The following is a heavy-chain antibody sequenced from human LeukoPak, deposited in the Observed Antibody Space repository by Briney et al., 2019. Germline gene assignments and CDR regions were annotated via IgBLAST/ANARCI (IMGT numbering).Heavy chain of an antibody. D-gene: IGHD4-23*01. CDR3: ARGDHTGNPYYYYGMDV. CDR1: GYTFTNYD. J-gene: IGHJ6*02. Sequence: GASVKFSCKASGYTFTNYDINCVRQAPGQGLEWMGWSGNRDYAQKFQGRVTMTRNTSISTAYMELSGLRSEDTAVYYCARGDHTGNPYYYYGMDVWGQGTTVTVSS. V-gene: IGHV1-8*01. CDR2: SGNR.